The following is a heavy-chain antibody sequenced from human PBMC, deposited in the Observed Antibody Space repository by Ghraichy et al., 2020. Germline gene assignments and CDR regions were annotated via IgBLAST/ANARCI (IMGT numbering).Heavy chain of an antibody. CDR3: ATPHHGTYYYDSSGYYYGDPFDY. D-gene: IGHD3-22*01. J-gene: IGHJ4*02. CDR2: IIPIFGTA. Sequence: SVKVSCKASGGTFSSYAISWVRQAPGQGLEWMGGIIPIFGTANYAQKFQGRVTITADESTSPAYMELSSLRSEDTAVYYCATPHHGTYYYDSSGYYYGDPFDYWGQGTLVTVSS. CDR1: GGTFSSYA. V-gene: IGHV1-69*13.